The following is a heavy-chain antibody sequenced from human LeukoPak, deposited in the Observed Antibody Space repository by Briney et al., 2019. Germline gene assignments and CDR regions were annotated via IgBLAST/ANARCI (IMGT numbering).Heavy chain of an antibody. J-gene: IGHJ4*02. D-gene: IGHD3-10*01. V-gene: IGHV3-33*01. Sequence: GRSLRLSWAVSGFTLRSYGMHWVRQAPGEGREWVAVIWHDGSVLDYSESVKGRFTVSRDNRKNTLYLQMDSLRVEDTAVHYCARDRGQDDPIDIWGQGTLVTVSS. CDR2: IWHDGSVL. CDR3: ARDRGQDDPIDI. CDR1: GFTLRSYG.